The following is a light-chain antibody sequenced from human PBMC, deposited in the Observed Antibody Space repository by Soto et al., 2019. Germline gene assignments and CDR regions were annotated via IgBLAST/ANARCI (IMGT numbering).Light chain of an antibody. CDR2: AAS. J-gene: IGKJ2*01. CDR1: QSVTSY. V-gene: IGKV3-11*01. CDR3: QQRSNWPPVYT. Sequence: EVVLTQSPATLSLSPGERATLSCRASQSVTSYLAWYQQNPGQAPRLLIYAASNRATGIPARFSGSGSGTDFTLTISSLEPEDFAVYYCQQRSNWPPVYTFGQGTK.